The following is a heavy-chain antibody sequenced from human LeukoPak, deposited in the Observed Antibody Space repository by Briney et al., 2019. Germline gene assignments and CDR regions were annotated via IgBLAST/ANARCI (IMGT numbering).Heavy chain of an antibody. CDR3: ARRQLGATISGWFDP. Sequence: SGPTLVNPTQTLTLTCTISGFSLSTSGMGVGWIRQPPGKALEWLALIYWDDDKRYSPSLKSRLTITKDTSKNQVALTMTNMDPVDTATYYCARRQLGATISGWFDPRGQGTLVTVSS. CDR2: IYWDDDK. V-gene: IGHV2-5*02. J-gene: IGHJ5*02. D-gene: IGHD1-26*01. CDR1: GFSLSTSGMG.